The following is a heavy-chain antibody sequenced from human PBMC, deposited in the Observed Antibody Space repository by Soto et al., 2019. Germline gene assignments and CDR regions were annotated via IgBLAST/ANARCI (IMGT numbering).Heavy chain of an antibody. CDR3: ARVGDYGAKVGAAFDI. Sequence: GGSLRLSCAASGFTFSSYAMHWVRQAPGKGLECVSAISSNGGSTYYANSVKGRFTISRDNSKNTLYLQMGSLRAEDVAVYYCARVGDYGAKVGAAFDIWGQGTMVTVSS. V-gene: IGHV3-64*01. CDR1: GFTFSSYA. J-gene: IGHJ3*02. CDR2: ISSNGGST. D-gene: IGHD4-17*01.